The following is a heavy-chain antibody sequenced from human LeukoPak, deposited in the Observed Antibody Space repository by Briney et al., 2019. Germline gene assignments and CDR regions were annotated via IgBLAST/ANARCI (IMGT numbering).Heavy chain of an antibody. CDR3: ARDNDSRDPPHFDY. J-gene: IGHJ4*02. CDR2: ISAYNGNT. CDR1: GYTFTSYG. V-gene: IGHV1-18*01. Sequence: ASVKVSCKTSGYTFTSYGISWVRQAPGQGLEWMGWISAYNGNTNYAQKFRGRVTLTADKSTRTAYMELSSLRSEDTAVYYCARDNDSRDPPHFDYWGQGTLVTVSS. D-gene: IGHD3-16*01.